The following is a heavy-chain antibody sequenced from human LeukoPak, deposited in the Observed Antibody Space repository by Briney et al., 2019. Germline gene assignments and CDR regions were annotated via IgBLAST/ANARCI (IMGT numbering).Heavy chain of an antibody. CDR1: GGSISSYY. V-gene: IGHV4-4*07. CDR2: IYGGGGT. CDR3: ARASAGRWIDY. J-gene: IGHJ4*02. Sequence: SETLSLTCTVSGGSISSYYWSWIRQPAGKGLEWIGRIYGGGGTNYSPSLKSRITMSVESSKSQFSLNLRYVTAADTAVYFCARASAGRWIDYWGQGILVTVSS. D-gene: IGHD6-13*01.